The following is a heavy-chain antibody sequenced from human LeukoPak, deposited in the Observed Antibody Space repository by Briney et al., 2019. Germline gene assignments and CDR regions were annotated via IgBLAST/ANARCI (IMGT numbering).Heavy chain of an antibody. Sequence: SETLSLTCTVSGGSISSSSHFWGWIRQPPGKGLEWIGSIYYTGSTYYNSSLKSRLTISVDTSKNRFSLKLSSVTAADTAVFYCARLDNWNGYYFDYWGQGTLVTVSS. CDR1: GGSISSSSHF. CDR3: ARLDNWNGYYFDY. D-gene: IGHD1-20*01. CDR2: IYYTGST. V-gene: IGHV4-39*01. J-gene: IGHJ4*02.